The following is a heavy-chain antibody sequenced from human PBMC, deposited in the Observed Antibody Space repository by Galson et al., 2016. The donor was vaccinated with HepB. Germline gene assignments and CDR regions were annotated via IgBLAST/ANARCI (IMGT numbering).Heavy chain of an antibody. CDR3: ARGRYGSGSLYNWFDP. D-gene: IGHD3-10*01. Sequence: ETLSLTCVVSGGSISFSYYYWGWFRQPPGRGLEWIGNLYHRGITEYNPSLHSRVTISADTSKNQLSLKVTPVTAADTAVYYCARGRYGSGSLYNWFDPWGQGNLVTVSS. CDR2: LYHRGIT. CDR1: GGSISFSYYY. V-gene: IGHV4-39*07. J-gene: IGHJ5*02.